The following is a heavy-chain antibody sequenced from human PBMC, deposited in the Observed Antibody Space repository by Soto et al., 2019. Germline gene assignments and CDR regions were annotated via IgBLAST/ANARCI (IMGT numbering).Heavy chain of an antibody. CDR2: IHYSGVT. CDR3: ARAAMVIGLFRGRFDY. J-gene: IGHJ4*02. D-gene: IGHD5-18*01. CDR1: GGSISGGAYY. V-gene: IGHV4-31*03. Sequence: QVQLQESGPGLVKPSQTLSLTCTVSGGSISGGAYYWSWIRHHPGKGLEWIGYIHYSGVTYYNPSPKSRVIISVDTSKNQFSLNLSSVTAADTAVYYCARAAMVIGLFRGRFDYWGQGTLVTVSS.